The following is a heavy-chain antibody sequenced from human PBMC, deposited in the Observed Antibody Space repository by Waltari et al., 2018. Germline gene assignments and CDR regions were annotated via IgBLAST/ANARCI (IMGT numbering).Heavy chain of an antibody. Sequence: QVQLVQSGAEVKKPGASVKVSCTASGYTFTSYAMHWARQDPGQRLEWMGWINAGNGNTKYSQKFQGRVTITRDTSASTAYMELSSLRSEDTAVYYCARSSGWYKYYYGMDVWGQGTTVTVSS. V-gene: IGHV1-3*01. J-gene: IGHJ6*02. CDR2: INAGNGNT. D-gene: IGHD6-19*01. CDR3: ARSSGWYKYYYGMDV. CDR1: GYTFTSYA.